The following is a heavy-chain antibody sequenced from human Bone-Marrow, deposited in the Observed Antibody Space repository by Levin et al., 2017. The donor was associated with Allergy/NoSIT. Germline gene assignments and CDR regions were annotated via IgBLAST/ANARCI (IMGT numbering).Heavy chain of an antibody. CDR1: GYNFADYW. V-gene: IGHV5-51*01. CDR2: IDPTDSET. D-gene: IGHD2-15*01. Sequence: SGGSLRLSCQASGYNFADYWIGWARQMPGKGPEWVGIIDPTDSETRYSPSLQGQVTISVDNSINTAYLQWPTLKSSDTAMFYCARRKGYSYLDTWGQGTLVLVSS. CDR3: ARRKGYSYLDT. J-gene: IGHJ4*02.